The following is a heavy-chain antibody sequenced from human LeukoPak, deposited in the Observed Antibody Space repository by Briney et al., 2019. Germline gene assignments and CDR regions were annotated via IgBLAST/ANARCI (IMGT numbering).Heavy chain of an antibody. CDR3: ARDSFSSSFD. CDR2: INKDGRQT. V-gene: IGHV3-7*01. J-gene: IGHJ4*02. CDR1: GFTFSTSW. Sequence: PGGSLRLSCVVSGFTFSTSWMAWVRQAPGKGLEWLANINKDGRQTYYVDSVRGRFTISRDNAKNSLYLQMNSLRAEDTAVYYCARDSFSSSFDWGQGTLVTVSS. D-gene: IGHD6-13*01.